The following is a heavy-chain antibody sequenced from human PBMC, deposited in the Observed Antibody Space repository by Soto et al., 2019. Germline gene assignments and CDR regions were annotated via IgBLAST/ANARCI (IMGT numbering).Heavy chain of an antibody. Sequence: ASVNVSCKASGYTFTGYYMHWVRQAPGQGLEWMGWINPNSGGTNYAQKFQGRVTMTRDTSISTAYMELSRLRSDDTAVYYCARGSAWFGIIYYYYGMDVWGQGTTVTVSS. CDR3: ARGSAWFGIIYYYYGMDV. J-gene: IGHJ6*02. V-gene: IGHV1-2*02. D-gene: IGHD3-10*01. CDR1: GYTFTGYY. CDR2: INPNSGGT.